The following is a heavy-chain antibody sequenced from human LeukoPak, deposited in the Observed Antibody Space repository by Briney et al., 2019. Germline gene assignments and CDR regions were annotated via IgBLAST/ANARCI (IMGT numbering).Heavy chain of an antibody. CDR2: IYYSGST. J-gene: IGHJ3*02. V-gene: IGHV4-30-4*01. CDR3: ARYIVVVVAATAGAFDI. Sequence: SETLSLTCTVSGGSISSGDYYWSWIRQPPGKGLEWIGYIYYSGSTYYNPSLKSRVTISVDTSKNQFSLKLSSVTAADTAVYYCARYIVVVVAATAGAFDIWGQGTMVTVSS. CDR1: GGSISSGDYY. D-gene: IGHD2-15*01.